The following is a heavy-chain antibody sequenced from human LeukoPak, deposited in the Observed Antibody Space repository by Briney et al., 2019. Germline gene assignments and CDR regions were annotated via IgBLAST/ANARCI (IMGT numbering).Heavy chain of an antibody. J-gene: IGHJ6*03. CDR3: ARLDRNYYYLDV. V-gene: IGHV1-2*06. Sequence: GASVNVSCKTSGYTFTVHYMNWVRQAPGQGLEWMGRINPTTGVANYAQKFQGRITVTRDTSINTAYMELSSLTSDDTAVYYCARLDRNYYYLDVWGQGTTVTVSS. CDR1: GYTFTVHY. D-gene: IGHD1-1*01. CDR2: INPTTGVA.